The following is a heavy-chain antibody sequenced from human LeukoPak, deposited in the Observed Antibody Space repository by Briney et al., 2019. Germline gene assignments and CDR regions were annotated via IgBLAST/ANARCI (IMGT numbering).Heavy chain of an antibody. J-gene: IGHJ4*02. CDR1: GFTFSNAW. CDR2: IKSKTDGGTT. Sequence: PGGSLRLSCAASGFTFSNAWMSWVRQAPGKGLEWVGRIKSKTDGGTTDYAAPVKGRFTISRDDSKNTLYLQMNSLKTEDTAVYYCTTDKGPYYGDYLFDYWGQGTLVTVSS. V-gene: IGHV3-15*01. CDR3: TTDKGPYYGDYLFDY. D-gene: IGHD4-17*01.